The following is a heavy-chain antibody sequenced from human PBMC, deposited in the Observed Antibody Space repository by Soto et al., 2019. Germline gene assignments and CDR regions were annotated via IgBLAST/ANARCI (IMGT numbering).Heavy chain of an antibody. CDR1: GGTFSSYA. CDR3: ATCSTSCKYYYYYGMDV. Sequence: SVKVSCKASGGTFSSYAISWVRQAPGQGLEWMGGIIPIFGTANYAQKFQGRVTITADESTSTAHMELSSLRSEDTAVYYCATCSTSCKYYYYYGMDVWGQGTTVTVSS. CDR2: IIPIFGTA. D-gene: IGHD2-2*01. J-gene: IGHJ6*02. V-gene: IGHV1-69*13.